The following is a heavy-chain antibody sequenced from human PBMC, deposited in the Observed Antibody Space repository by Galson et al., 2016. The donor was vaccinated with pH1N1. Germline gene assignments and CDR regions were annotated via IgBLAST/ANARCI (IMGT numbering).Heavy chain of an antibody. V-gene: IGHV3-7*03. CDR1: GLVYSDYW. J-gene: IGHJ3*02. CDR2: INQHGSKI. Sequence: SLRLSCAASGLVYSDYWMTWVRQALGKGLEWVGNINQHGSKINYGDSVKGRFTISRDNAKNSLFLQMTSLRADDSAVYYCARDRTYSESNTYYDLFDIWGQGTMVTVSS. D-gene: IGHD3-16*01. CDR3: ARDRTYSESNTYYDLFDI.